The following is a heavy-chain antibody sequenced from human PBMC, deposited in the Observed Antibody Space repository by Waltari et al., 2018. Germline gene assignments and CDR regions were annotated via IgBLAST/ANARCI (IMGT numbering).Heavy chain of an antibody. Sequence: VQLVESGGGVVQPGRSLRLSCAASGFTFDDYAMHWVRQAPGKGLEWVSLISWDGGSTYYADSVKGRFTISRDNSKNSLYLQMNSLRAEDTALYYCARGDMFPYYYYYMDVWGKGTTVTVSS. D-gene: IGHD3-10*02. CDR1: GFTFDDYA. J-gene: IGHJ6*03. CDR2: ISWDGGST. V-gene: IGHV3-43D*04. CDR3: ARGDMFPYYYYYMDV.